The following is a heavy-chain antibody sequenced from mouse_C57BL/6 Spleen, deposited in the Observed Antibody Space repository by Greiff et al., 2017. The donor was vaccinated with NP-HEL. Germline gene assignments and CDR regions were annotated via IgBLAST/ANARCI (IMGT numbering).Heavy chain of an antibody. J-gene: IGHJ2*01. CDR2: IYPGDGDT. D-gene: IGHD1-1*01. CDR1: GYAFSSYW. V-gene: IGHV1-80*01. CDR3: ARDGVTTVVTDFDY. Sequence: LVESGAELVKPGASVKISCKASGYAFSSYWMNWVKQRPGKGLEWIGQIYPGDGDTNYNGKFKGKATLTADKSSSTAYMQLSSLTSEDSAVYFCARDGVTTVVTDFDYWGQGTTLTVSS.